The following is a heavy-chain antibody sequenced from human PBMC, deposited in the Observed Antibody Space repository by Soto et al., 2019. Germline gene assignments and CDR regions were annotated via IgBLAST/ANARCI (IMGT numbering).Heavy chain of an antibody. CDR1: GFTFSNFA. J-gene: IGHJ4*02. CDR2: IGTSGGDT. Sequence: EVQLLESGGGLVQPGGSLRLSCAASGFTFSNFAMSWVRQAPGKGLEWVSAIGTSGGDTYYADSVKGRFTISRDNSKNTLYLQLSSLRAEDTAVYYAIKSSRTLGDSWGQGTLVTVYS. D-gene: IGHD6-13*01. CDR3: IKSSRTLGDS. V-gene: IGHV3-23*01.